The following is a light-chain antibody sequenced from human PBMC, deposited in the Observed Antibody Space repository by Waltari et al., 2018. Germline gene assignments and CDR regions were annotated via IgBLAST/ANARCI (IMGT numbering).Light chain of an antibody. CDR1: PSVGSTY. CDR3: QLYGGSPTLS. J-gene: IGKJ4*01. CDR2: AAS. Sequence: EVVLTQYPGTLSLSPGERATLSCRASPSVGSTYLAWYQQKPGQAPRLLIYAASSRATGIPDRFSGSGSGTAFTLTISRLEPEDFAVYYCQLYGGSPTLSFGGGTKVEIK. V-gene: IGKV3-20*01.